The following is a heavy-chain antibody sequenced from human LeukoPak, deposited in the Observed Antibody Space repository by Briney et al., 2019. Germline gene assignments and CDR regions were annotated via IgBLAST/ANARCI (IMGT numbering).Heavy chain of an antibody. CDR3: AKASPEYYDILTGYHNYYGMDV. V-gene: IGHV4-39*07. J-gene: IGHJ6*02. Sequence: SETLSLTCTVSGGSISSSSYYWGWIRQPPGKGLEWIGSIYYSGSTYYNPSLKSRVTISVDTSKNQFSLKLSSVTAADTAVYYCAKASPEYYDILTGYHNYYGMDVWGQGTTVTVSS. CDR1: GGSISSSSYY. CDR2: IYYSGST. D-gene: IGHD3-9*01.